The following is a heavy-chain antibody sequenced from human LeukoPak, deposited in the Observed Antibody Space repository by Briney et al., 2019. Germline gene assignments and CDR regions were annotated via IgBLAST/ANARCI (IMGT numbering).Heavy chain of an antibody. D-gene: IGHD5-18*01. CDR2: INANNGDT. CDR1: GYTFTSYG. V-gene: IGHV1-18*01. CDR3: ARDQGTYTVMVDY. J-gene: IGHJ4*02. Sequence: ASVKVSCKTSGYTFTSYGISRARQAPGQGLEWMGWINANNGDTNYAQKLQGRVTMTTDTSTTTAYMELRSLRSDDTAVYYCARDQGTYTVMVDYWGQGTLVTVSS.